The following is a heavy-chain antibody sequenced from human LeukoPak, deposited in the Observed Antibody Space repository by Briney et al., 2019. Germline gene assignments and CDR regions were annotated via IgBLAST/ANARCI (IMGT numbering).Heavy chain of an antibody. CDR1: GASISSYY. CDR3: ASGPYPAAGTDHQFDY. J-gene: IGHJ4*02. CDR2: IYYSGST. Sequence: NPSVTLSLTCTVSGASISSYYWSWIRQPPGKGLEWIGYIYYSGSTNYNPSLRSRVTISVDTSKNQFSLKLSSVTAADTAVYYCASGPYPAAGTDHQFDYWGQGTLVTVSS. D-gene: IGHD6-13*01. V-gene: IGHV4-59*01.